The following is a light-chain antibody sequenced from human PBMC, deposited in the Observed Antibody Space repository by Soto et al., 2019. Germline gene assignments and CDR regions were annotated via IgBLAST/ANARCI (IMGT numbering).Light chain of an antibody. CDR3: QHYGGPVGYT. V-gene: IGKV3-20*01. CDR1: QTVRNNY. Sequence: EIVLTQSPSTLSLSPGDRAALSCRASQTVRNNYVAWYQQKPGQAPKLLIYGASSRATDIPGRFSGSGSGTDFALTIIRLEPDDFAVYYCQHYGGPVGYTFGQGTKLEIK. J-gene: IGKJ2*01. CDR2: GAS.